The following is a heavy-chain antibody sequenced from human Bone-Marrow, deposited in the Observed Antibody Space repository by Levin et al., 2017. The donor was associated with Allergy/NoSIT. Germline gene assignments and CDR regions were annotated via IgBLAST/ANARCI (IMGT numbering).Heavy chain of an antibody. Sequence: SQTLSLTCTVSCGSISSYYWTWIRQPPGMGLEWIGNIYYNGNTNYNPSLKSRVTMSVDTSKNHFSLRLSSVTAADTAVYYCARDSLSGVVVAAKYYYGLDVWGHGTTVIVSS. V-gene: IGHV4-59*01. CDR3: ARDSLSGVVVAAKYYYGLDV. D-gene: IGHD2-15*01. J-gene: IGHJ6*02. CDR2: IYYNGNT. CDR1: CGSISSYY.